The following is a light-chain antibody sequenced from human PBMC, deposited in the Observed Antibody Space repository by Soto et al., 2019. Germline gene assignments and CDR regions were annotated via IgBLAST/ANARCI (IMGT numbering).Light chain of an antibody. Sequence: QSALTQPPSASGSPGQSVTISCTGTSSDVGGYNYVSWYQQHPGKVPKLMVYEVNKRPSGVPERFSGSKSGNMASLTVSGLQAEDEADYYCTSYAGGNNVFGTGTKVTVL. V-gene: IGLV2-8*01. CDR1: SSDVGGYNY. CDR3: TSYAGGNNV. CDR2: EVN. J-gene: IGLJ1*01.